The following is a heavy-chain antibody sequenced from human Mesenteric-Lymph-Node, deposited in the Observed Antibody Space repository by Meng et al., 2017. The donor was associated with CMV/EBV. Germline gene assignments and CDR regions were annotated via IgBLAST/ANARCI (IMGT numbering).Heavy chain of an antibody. D-gene: IGHD6-13*01. CDR3: ARDRIAAAGTPQYYYYGMDV. V-gene: IGHV1-8*03. CDR1: GYTFTSYD. CDR2: MNPNSGNT. J-gene: IGHJ6*02. Sequence: ASVKVSCKASGYTFTSYDINWVRQATGQGLEWMGWMNPNSGNTGYAQKFQGRVTITRNTSISTAYMELSRLRSDDTAVYYCARDRIAAAGTPQYYYYGMDVWGQGTTVTVSS.